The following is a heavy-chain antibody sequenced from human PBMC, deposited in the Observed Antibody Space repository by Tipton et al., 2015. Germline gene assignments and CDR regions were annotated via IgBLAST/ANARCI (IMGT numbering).Heavy chain of an antibody. Sequence: GSLRLSCAASGFSVSSKYMSWVRQAPGKGLEWVSVIYSGGSAYYAESVQGRFTISRDISKNTVSLQMNSLRNEDTAMYYCAREGIGISASYPDAFDIWGQGTMVTVSS. J-gene: IGHJ3*02. CDR1: GFSVSSKY. CDR3: AREGIGISASYPDAFDI. D-gene: IGHD1-26*01. V-gene: IGHV3-66*02. CDR2: IYSGGSA.